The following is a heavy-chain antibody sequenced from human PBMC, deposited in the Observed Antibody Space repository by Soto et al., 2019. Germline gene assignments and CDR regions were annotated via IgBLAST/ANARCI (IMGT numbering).Heavy chain of an antibody. CDR1: GYTFTSYD. Sequence: GASVKVSCKASGYTFTSYDINWVRQATGQGLEWMGWMKPNSDNTGYIQKFQGRVTMTRNTSISTAYMELSSLRSEDTAVYYCARGHGWSDAFDIWGQGTMVTVS. V-gene: IGHV1-8*01. D-gene: IGHD2-8*01. CDR3: ARGHGWSDAFDI. CDR2: MKPNSDNT. J-gene: IGHJ3*02.